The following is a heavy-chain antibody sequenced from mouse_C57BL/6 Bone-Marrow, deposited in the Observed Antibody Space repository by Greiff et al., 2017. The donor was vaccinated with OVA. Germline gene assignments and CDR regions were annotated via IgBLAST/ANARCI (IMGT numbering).Heavy chain of an antibody. V-gene: IGHV14-4*01. D-gene: IGHD2-2*01. J-gene: IGHJ3*01. CDR3: TRMVTRAY. CDR2: IDPENGDT. Sequence: VQLQQSGAELVRPGASVKLSCTASGFNIKDDYMHWVKQRPEQGLEWIGWIDPENGDTEYASKFQGMATITADTSSNTAYLQLSSLTSEDTAVYYCTRMVTRAYWGQGTLVTVAA. CDR1: GFNIKDDY.